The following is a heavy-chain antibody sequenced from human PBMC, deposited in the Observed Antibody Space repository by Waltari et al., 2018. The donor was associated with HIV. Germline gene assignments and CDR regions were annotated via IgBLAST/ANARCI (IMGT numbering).Heavy chain of an antibody. CDR3: ARSDWFDP. J-gene: IGHJ5*02. V-gene: IGHV3-74*01. CDR1: GFTLSGSW. Sequence: EVQLVESGGGLVQPGGSLRLSCAASGFTLSGSWMHWVRQAPGKGLVGVSRIKSDGSITSYADSVKGQFTISRDNAKNTMYLQMNSLRVEDTAVYHCARSDWFDPWGQGTLVTVSS. CDR2: IKSDGSIT.